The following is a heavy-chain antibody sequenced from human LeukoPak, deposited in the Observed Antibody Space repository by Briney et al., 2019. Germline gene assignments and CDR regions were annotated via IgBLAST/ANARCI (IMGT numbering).Heavy chain of an antibody. D-gene: IGHD2-2*01. CDR2: ISWNSGSI. V-gene: IGHV3-9*01. Sequence: GRSLRLSCAASGFTFDDYAMHWVRQAPGKGLEWVSGISWNSGSIGYADSVKGRFTISRDNAKNSLYLQMNSLRAEDTAVYYCARAGRYCSSTSCYVYYYYYMDVWGQGTLVTVSS. CDR3: ARAGRYCSSTSCYVYYYYYMDV. CDR1: GFTFDDYA. J-gene: IGHJ6*03.